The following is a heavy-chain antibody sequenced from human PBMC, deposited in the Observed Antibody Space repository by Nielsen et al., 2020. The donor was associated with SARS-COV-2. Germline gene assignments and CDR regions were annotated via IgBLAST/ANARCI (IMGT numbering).Heavy chain of an antibody. V-gene: IGHV3-48*03. Sequence: GESLKISCAASGFTFSSYEMNWVRQAPGKGPEWVSYISSSGSTIYYADSVKGRFTISRDNSKNTLYLQMNSLRAEDTAVYYCAKDHFQWELPGGYFDYWGQGTLVTVSS. CDR2: ISSSGSTI. CDR1: GFTFSSYE. CDR3: AKDHFQWELPGGYFDY. J-gene: IGHJ4*02. D-gene: IGHD1-26*01.